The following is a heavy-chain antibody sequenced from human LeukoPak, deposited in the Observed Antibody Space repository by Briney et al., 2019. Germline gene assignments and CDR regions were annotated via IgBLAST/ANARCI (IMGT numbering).Heavy chain of an antibody. CDR2: MSYDGFNK. J-gene: IGHJ4*02. Sequence: GRSLRLSCAASGFTFSSYAMHWVRQSLGKGLEWVAVMSYDGFNKYYADSVKGRFTISRDNSKNTLYLQMNSLRAEDTAVYYCAKTKGYSYGYYFDHWGQGTLVTVSS. V-gene: IGHV3-30*18. CDR3: AKTKGYSYGYYFDH. CDR1: GFTFSSYA. D-gene: IGHD5-18*01.